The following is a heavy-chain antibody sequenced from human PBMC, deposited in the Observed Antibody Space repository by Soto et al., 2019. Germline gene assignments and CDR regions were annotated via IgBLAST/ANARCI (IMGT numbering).Heavy chain of an antibody. V-gene: IGHV1-24*01. Sequence: QVQLVQSGAEVKKPGASVKVSCKVSGYTLTELSMHWVRQAPGKGLEWMGGFDPEDGETIYAQKFQGRVTMTEDTYTDTASMGLSSLRSGETAVYSWDVRGRFDPWGQGALVTVSS. D-gene: IGHD3-10*02. CDR1: GYTLTELS. CDR2: FDPEDGET. J-gene: IGHJ5*02. CDR3: DVRGRFDP.